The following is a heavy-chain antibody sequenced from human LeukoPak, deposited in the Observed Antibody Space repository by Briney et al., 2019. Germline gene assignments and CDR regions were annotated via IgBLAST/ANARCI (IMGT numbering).Heavy chain of an antibody. V-gene: IGHV4-34*01. CDR3: AGRLRSLDY. J-gene: IGHJ4*02. CDR1: SGSFSGYY. Sequence: PSETLSLTCAVYSGSFSGYYWSWIRQPPGKGLEWIGGINHSGNTNYNPSLKSRVTISVDTSKNQFSLKLTSVTAADTAVYYCAGRLRSLDYWGQGTLVTVSS. D-gene: IGHD4-17*01. CDR2: INHSGNT.